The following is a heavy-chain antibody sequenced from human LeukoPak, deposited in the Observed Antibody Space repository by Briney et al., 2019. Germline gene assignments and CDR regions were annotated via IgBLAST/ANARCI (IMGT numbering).Heavy chain of an antibody. Sequence: SETLSLTCTVSGGSISSYYWNWIRQSPGKGLEWIGYIFYNGSTNYNPSLQSRVTLSLDTPKNQFSLKLSSVTAADTAVYYCARDLGYADPFDCWGQGTLVTVSS. J-gene: IGHJ4*02. CDR3: ARDLGYADPFDC. CDR1: GGSISSYY. V-gene: IGHV4-59*01. D-gene: IGHD4-17*01. CDR2: IFYNGST.